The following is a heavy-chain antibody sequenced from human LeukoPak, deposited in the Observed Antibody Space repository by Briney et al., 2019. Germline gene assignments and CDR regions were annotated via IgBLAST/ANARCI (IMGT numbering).Heavy chain of an antibody. CDR3: ASDRGGWTF. J-gene: IGHJ3*01. Sequence: GGSLRLSCAASGFTFSNYWMHWVRQAPGKGLVWVSRITGDGSSTSYADSVKGRFTISRDNAKNTLYLQMDSLRAEDTAVYYCASDRGGWTFWGQGTMVTVSS. D-gene: IGHD3/OR15-3a*01. V-gene: IGHV3-74*01. CDR1: GFTFSNYW. CDR2: ITGDGSST.